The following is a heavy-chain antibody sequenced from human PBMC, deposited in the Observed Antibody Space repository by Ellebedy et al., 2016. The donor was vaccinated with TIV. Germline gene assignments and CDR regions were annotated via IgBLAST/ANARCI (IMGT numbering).Heavy chain of an antibody. CDR2: ISPDGSRK. J-gene: IGHJ5*02. Sequence: PGGSLRLSCAASGFTFSRYEIHWLRQSAGKGLEWLAVISPDGSRKDYADSVQGRFIISRENSENTLSLQMNYLRPEDTAVYYCSTLCLRDCLSRFDPWGQGTLVTVSS. CDR1: GFTFSRYE. D-gene: IGHD2-21*02. V-gene: IGHV3-30*04. CDR3: STLCLRDCLSRFDP.